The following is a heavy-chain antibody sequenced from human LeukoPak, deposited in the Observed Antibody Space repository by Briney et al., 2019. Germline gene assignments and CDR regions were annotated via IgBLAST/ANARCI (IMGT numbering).Heavy chain of an antibody. CDR2: IYYSGST. J-gene: IGHJ4*02. D-gene: IGHD5-18*01. CDR3: ARRWYSYGHQTFDY. Sequence: SETLSLTCTVSGGSISSSTYYWGWIRQPPGKGLEWIGSIYYSGSTYYNPSLKSRVTISVDTSKNQFSLKLSSVTAADTAVFYCARRWYSYGHQTFDYWGQGTLVTVSS. CDR1: GGSISSSTYY. V-gene: IGHV4-39*01.